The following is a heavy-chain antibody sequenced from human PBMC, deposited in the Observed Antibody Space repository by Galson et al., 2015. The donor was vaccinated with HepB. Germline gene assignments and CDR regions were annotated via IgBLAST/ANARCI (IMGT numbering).Heavy chain of an antibody. CDR1: GGTFSSYA. V-gene: IGHV1-69*13. D-gene: IGHD3-16*02. Sequence: SVKVSCKASGGTFSSYAISWVRQAPGQGLEWMGGIIPIFGTANYAQKFQGRVTITADESTSTAYMELSSLRSEDTAVYYCARDSDVMITFGGVIPKDAFDIWGQGTMVTVSS. CDR3: ARDSDVMITFGGVIPKDAFDI. CDR2: IIPIFGTA. J-gene: IGHJ3*02.